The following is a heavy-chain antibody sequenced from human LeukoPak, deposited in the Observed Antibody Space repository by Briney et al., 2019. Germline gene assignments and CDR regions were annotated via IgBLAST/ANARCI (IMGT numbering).Heavy chain of an antibody. V-gene: IGHV5-10-1*01. CDR2: IDPSDSYT. CDR3: ARLVEFDRIDY. D-gene: IGHD1-14*01. J-gene: IGHJ4*02. Sequence: GESLQISCKASGYDFTTYWISWVRQMPGKGLEWMGRIDPSDSYTKYSPSFQGHVTISADKSINTAYLQWSSLKASDTAMYYCARLVEFDRIDYWGQGTLVTVSS. CDR1: GYDFTTYW.